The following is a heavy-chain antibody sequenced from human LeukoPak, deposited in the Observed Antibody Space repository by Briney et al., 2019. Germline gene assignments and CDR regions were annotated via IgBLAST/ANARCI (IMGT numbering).Heavy chain of an antibody. CDR2: INPSGGST. CDR3: ARDRGSLDSRDYYYGMDV. CDR1: GGTFSSYA. Sequence: ASVKVSCKASGGTFSSYAISWVRQAPGQGLEWMGIINPSGGSTSYAQKFQGRVTMTRDTSTSTVYMELSSLRSEDTAVYYCARDRGSLDSRDYYYGMDVWGQGTTVTVSS. D-gene: IGHD6-13*01. J-gene: IGHJ6*02. V-gene: IGHV1-46*01.